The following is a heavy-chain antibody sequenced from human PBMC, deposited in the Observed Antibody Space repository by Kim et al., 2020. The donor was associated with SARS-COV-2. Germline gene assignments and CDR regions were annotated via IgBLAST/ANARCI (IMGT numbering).Heavy chain of an antibody. CDR3: ARGNPPEDIVVVPARFDP. CDR2: ISAYNGNT. V-gene: IGHV1-18*01. D-gene: IGHD2-2*01. CDR1: GYTFTSYG. J-gene: IGHJ5*02. Sequence: ASVKVSCKASGYTFTSYGISWVRQAPGQGLEWMGWISAYNGNTNYAQKLQGRVTMTTDTSTSTAYMELRSLRSDDTAVYYCARGNPPEDIVVVPARFDPWGQGTLVTVSS.